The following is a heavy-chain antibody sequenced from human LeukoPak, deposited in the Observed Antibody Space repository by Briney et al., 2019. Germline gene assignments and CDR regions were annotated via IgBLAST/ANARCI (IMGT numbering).Heavy chain of an antibody. CDR2: IRYDGSNK. V-gene: IGHV3-30*02. CDR1: GFTFSSYG. D-gene: IGHD2-2*01. J-gene: IGHJ6*03. Sequence: GGSLRLSCAASGFTFSSYGMHWFRQAPGKGLEWVAFIRYDGSNKYYADSVKGRFTISRDNSKNTLYLQMNSLRAEDTAVYYCATSTLYYYYMDVWGKGTTVTVSS. CDR3: ATSTLYYYYMDV.